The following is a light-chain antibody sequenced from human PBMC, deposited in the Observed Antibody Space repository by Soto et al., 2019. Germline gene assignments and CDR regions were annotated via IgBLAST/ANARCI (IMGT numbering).Light chain of an antibody. J-gene: IGLJ2*01. Sequence: QSALTQPASVSGSPGQSITISCTGTSSDVGGYNYVSWYQQHPGKAPKLMIYEVSNRPSGVSNRFSGSKSGTSASLAISGLQSGDEADYYCAAWDDSLNGLVFGGGTKLTVL. CDR3: AAWDDSLNGLV. V-gene: IGLV2-14*01. CDR2: EVS. CDR1: SSDVGGYNY.